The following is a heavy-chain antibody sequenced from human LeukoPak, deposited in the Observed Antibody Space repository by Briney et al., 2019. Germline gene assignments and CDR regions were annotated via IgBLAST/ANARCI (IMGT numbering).Heavy chain of an antibody. Sequence: GGSLRLSCAASGFTFSSYSINWVRQAPGKRLEWGSYISSSSSTIYYADSVKGRFTISRDNGKNSLYLQMTSLRAEDTAVYYCARALYSGYDYRYCGQGTL. CDR1: GFTFSSYS. CDR3: ARALYSGYDYRY. J-gene: IGHJ4*02. V-gene: IGHV3-48*01. CDR2: ISSSSSTI. D-gene: IGHD5-12*01.